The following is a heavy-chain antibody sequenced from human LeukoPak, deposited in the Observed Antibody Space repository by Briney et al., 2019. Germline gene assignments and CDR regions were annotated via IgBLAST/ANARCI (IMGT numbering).Heavy chain of an antibody. CDR3: ASGQQLGY. J-gene: IGHJ4*02. V-gene: IGHV3-7*03. CDR2: IKQDGSEK. D-gene: IGHD6-13*01. Sequence: GGSLRLSCAASGFTFSTYWMSWVRQAPGKGLEWVATIKQDGSEKHYVDFVKGRFTISRDNAKNSLYLQMNSLRAEDTAVYYCASGQQLGYWGQGTLVTVSS. CDR1: GFTFSTYW.